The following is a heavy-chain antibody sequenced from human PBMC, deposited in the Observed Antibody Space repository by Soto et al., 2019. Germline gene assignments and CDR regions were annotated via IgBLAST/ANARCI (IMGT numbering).Heavy chain of an antibody. CDR2: MSHSGGT. Sequence: QVQLQQWGAGLLKPSETLSLTCAVYGGFVSSGSYYWSWIRQPPGKGLEWMVEMSHSGGTHFNPSLKSRVTISVDTSKKQFSLTMSSVTAADTALYYCARVERGTATTVVDAFDIWGPGTMVTVSS. V-gene: IGHV4-34*01. CDR1: GGFVSSGSYY. CDR3: ARVERGTATTVVDAFDI. D-gene: IGHD1-1*01. J-gene: IGHJ3*02.